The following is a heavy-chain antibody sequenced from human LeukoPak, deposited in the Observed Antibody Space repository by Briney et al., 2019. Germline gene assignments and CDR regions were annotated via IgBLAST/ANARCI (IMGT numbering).Heavy chain of an antibody. D-gene: IGHD2-2*01. CDR2: ISAYNGNT. V-gene: IGHV1-18*01. J-gene: IGHJ3*02. CDR1: GYTFTIYG. Sequence: GASVKVSCKASGYTFTIYGISWGRQAPGQGLGWMGWISAYNGNTNYVQNLQVRVTMTTDRSTSTVYMELRSLRSDDTAVYYCARVKGNIVIVPAALSADAFDIWGQGTMVTVSS. CDR3: ARVKGNIVIVPAALSADAFDI.